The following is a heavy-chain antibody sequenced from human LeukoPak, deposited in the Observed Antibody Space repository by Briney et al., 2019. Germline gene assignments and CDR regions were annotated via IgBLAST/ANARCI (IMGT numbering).Heavy chain of an antibody. D-gene: IGHD2-8*01. CDR3: ARQGVWFDP. J-gene: IGHJ5*02. Sequence: PSETLSLTCTVSGGSISSSSYYWGWIRQSPGKGLEWIGTIYYSGTTYYNPSLKSRVTISVDTSKNQFSLKLSSVTAADTAVYYCARQGVWFDPWGQGTLVTVSS. V-gene: IGHV4-39*01. CDR2: IYYSGTT. CDR1: GGSISSSSYY.